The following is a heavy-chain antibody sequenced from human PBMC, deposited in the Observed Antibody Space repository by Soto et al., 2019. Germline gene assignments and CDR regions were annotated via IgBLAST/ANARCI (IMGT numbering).Heavy chain of an antibody. CDR3: ARHSGHIFFDY. V-gene: IGHV4-39*01. Sequence: SETLSLTCTVSCGSISSSSYYWGWIRQPPGKGLEWIGSIYYSGSTYYNPSLKSRVTISVDTSKNQFSLKLSSVTAADTAVYYCARHSGHIFFDYWGQGTLVTVSS. CDR2: IYYSGST. CDR1: CGSISSSSYY. J-gene: IGHJ4*02. D-gene: IGHD5-12*01.